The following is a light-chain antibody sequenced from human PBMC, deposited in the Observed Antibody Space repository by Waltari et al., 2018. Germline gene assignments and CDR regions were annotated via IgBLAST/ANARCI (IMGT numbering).Light chain of an antibody. CDR1: QGLRSW. Sequence: DIQMTQSPYSVAASVGDTVTIICRASQGLRSWLTRYQQNPGKVPSLLIYFATSLQSGVTARFCGRVSRTDFTLTISGLQPEEFETFDSQQANSYLFTFGPGTKVD. V-gene: IGKV1-12*01. J-gene: IGKJ3*01. CDR2: FAT. CDR3: QQANSYLFT.